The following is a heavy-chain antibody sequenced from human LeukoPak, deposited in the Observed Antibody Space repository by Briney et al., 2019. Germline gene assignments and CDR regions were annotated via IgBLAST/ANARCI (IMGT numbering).Heavy chain of an antibody. V-gene: IGHV4-59*01. CDR3: AREFSAYGMDV. D-gene: IGHD1-26*01. CDR1: GGSIYSYF. Sequence: PSETLSLTCTVSGGSIYSYFWTWIRQSPGKGLEWIAYIYHSGTINYNPSLKSRVTISLDTSKNQVSLSLSSVTAADTAVYYCAREFSAYGMDVWGQGTTVTVSS. J-gene: IGHJ6*02. CDR2: IYHSGTI.